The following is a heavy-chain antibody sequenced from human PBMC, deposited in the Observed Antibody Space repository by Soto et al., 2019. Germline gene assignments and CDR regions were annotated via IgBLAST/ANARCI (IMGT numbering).Heavy chain of an antibody. CDR1: GYSFTSYW. D-gene: IGHD2-8*01. CDR3: ARLDTVLNPDYGMDV. V-gene: IGHV5-10-1*01. CDR2: IDPSDSYT. J-gene: IGHJ6*02. Sequence: PGESLKISCKGSGYSFTSYWISWVRQMPGKGLEWMGRIDPSDSYTNYSPSFQGHVTISADKSISTAYLQWSSLKASDTAMYYCARLDTVLNPDYGMDVWGQGTTVTVSS.